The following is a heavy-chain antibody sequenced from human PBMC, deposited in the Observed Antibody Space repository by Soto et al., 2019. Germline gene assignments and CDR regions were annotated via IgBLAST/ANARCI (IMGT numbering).Heavy chain of an antibody. V-gene: IGHV3-23*01. CDR3: VKVSYDSSGYLFDY. D-gene: IGHD3-22*01. CDR2: ISSGGSST. Sequence: PGGSLRLSCAASGFTFSRYAMSWVRQAPGKGLEWVSAISSGGSSTYYADSVKGRFTISRDNSKNTLYLQMNSLRAEDTAVYYCVKVSYDSSGYLFDYWGQGPLVTVAS. J-gene: IGHJ4*02. CDR1: GFTFSRYA.